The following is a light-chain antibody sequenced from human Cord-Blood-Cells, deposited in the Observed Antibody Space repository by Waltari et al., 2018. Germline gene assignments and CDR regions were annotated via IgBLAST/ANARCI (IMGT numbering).Light chain of an antibody. CDR3: NSRDSSGNHLVV. CDR1: TLSSYH. Sequence: SPESPQDPAVPVALAQTVRLPCPVDTLSSYHTTSPQQKPGPDPLLVIYGKNNRPSGIPDRFSGSSSGNTASLTITGAQAEDEANYYCNSRDSSGNHLVVFGGGTKLTVL. J-gene: IGLJ2*01. V-gene: IGLV3-19*01. CDR2: GKN.